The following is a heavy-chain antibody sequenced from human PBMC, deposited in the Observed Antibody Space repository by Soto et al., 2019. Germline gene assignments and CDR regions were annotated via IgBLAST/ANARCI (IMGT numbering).Heavy chain of an antibody. CDR2: ISYDGSNK. Sequence: GGSLRLSCAASGFTFSSYAMHWVRQAPGKGLEWVAVISYDGSNKYYADSVKGRFTISRDNSKNTLYLQMNSLRAEDTAVYYCARDLFVVVVAATSAFDIWGQGTMVTVSS. CDR1: GFTFSSYA. J-gene: IGHJ3*02. CDR3: ARDLFVVVVAATSAFDI. V-gene: IGHV3-30-3*01. D-gene: IGHD2-15*01.